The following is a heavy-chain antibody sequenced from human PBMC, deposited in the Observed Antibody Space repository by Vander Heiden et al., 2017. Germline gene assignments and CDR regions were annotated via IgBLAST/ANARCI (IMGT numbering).Heavy chain of an antibody. J-gene: IGHJ3*02. V-gene: IGHV4-39*01. CDR2: LFYGGRT. CDR3: ARHRYDGDAFHI. Sequence: QLQLQESGPGLVKPSETLSLTCTVSGGSISSVSYYWGWIRQPPGKGLEWIGSLFYGGRTYYNPSLKSRVSISVDTSKNQFSLKLNSVTAGDTAVYYCARHRYDGDAFHIWGQGAMVTVSS. D-gene: IGHD3-16*01. CDR1: GGSISSVSYY.